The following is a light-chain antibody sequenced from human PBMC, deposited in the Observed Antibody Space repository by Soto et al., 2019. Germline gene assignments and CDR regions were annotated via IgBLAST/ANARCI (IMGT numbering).Light chain of an antibody. CDR3: AAWDDSLSGRGV. V-gene: IGLV1-47*01. J-gene: IGLJ2*01. CDR1: SSDIGSNY. CDR2: RNN. Sequence: QPVLTQAPSASGTPGQRVTISCSGSSSDIGSNYVYWYQQLPGTAPKLLIYRNNQRPSGVPDRFSGSKSGTSASLAISGLRSEDEADYFCAAWDDSLSGRGVFGGGTKLTVL.